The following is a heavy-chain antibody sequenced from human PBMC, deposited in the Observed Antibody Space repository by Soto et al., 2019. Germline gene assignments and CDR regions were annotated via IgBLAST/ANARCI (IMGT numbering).Heavy chain of an antibody. Sequence: SETLSLTCTVSGGSISSGGYYWSWIRQHPGKGLEWIGYIYYSGSTYYNPSLKSRVTISVDTSKNQFSLKLSSVTAADTAVYYCARVGSYYYYGMDVWGQGTTVTVSS. CDR1: GGSISSGGYY. V-gene: IGHV4-31*03. J-gene: IGHJ6*02. CDR3: ARVGSYYYYGMDV. CDR2: IYYSGST. D-gene: IGHD3-16*01.